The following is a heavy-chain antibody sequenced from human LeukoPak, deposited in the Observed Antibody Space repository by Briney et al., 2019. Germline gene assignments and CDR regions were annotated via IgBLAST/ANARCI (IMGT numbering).Heavy chain of an antibody. CDR1: GGSISSGDYY. J-gene: IGHJ4*02. D-gene: IGHD3-22*01. CDR3: AREGKTYYYDSNGYPDY. Sequence: SETLSLTCTVSGGSISSGDYYWSWIRQPPGKGLEWIGYIYYSGSTYYNPSLKSRVTISVDTSKNQFSLKLSSVTAADTAMYYCAREGKTYYYDSNGYPDYWGQGTLVTVSS. V-gene: IGHV4-30-4*08. CDR2: IYYSGST.